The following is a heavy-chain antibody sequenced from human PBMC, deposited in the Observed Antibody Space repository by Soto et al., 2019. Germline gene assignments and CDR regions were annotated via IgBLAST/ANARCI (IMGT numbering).Heavy chain of an antibody. D-gene: IGHD1-26*01. CDR2: INGRSNYK. CDR3: VREDGLVGSNSAFDY. CDR1: GFSFSTYN. V-gene: IGHV3-21*02. Sequence: EVQVVESGGGLVKPGGSLRLSCATSGFSFSTYNMNWVRQAPGKGVEWVSSINGRSNYKYYTDSVKGRFAISRDNPKNSLYLQMDSLRVEDTAVYYCVREDGLVGSNSAFDYWGQGTLVTVSS. J-gene: IGHJ4*02.